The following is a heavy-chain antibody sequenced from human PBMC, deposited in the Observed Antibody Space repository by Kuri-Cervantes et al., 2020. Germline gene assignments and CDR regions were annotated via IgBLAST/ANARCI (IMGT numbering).Heavy chain of an antibody. CDR1: GFTFDDYG. J-gene: IGHJ3*02. D-gene: IGHD5-24*01. CDR3: ARSRDGYIWDAFDI. CDR2: INWNGGST. V-gene: IGHV3-20*04. Sequence: GESLKISCAASGFTFDDYGMSWVRQAPGKGLEWVSGINWNGGSTGYADSVKGRFTISRDNSKNTLYLQMNSLRAEDTAVYYCARSRDGYIWDAFDIWGQGTMVTVSS.